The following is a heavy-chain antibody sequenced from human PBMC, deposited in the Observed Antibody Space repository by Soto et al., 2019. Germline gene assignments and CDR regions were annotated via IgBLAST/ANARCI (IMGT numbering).Heavy chain of an antibody. CDR1: GGSVNSYD. D-gene: IGHD2-15*01. V-gene: IGHV4-59*08. CDR3: ARRFCRGGSCYSSFDY. Sequence: SETLSLTCSVSGGSVNSYDWSWIRQPPGKELEWIGYIYNSGGTDYNTSLKSRVTISEDTSKNQFSLKLTSVTATDTAVYYCARRFCRGGSCYSSFDYWGQGTLVTVSS. CDR2: IYNSGGT. J-gene: IGHJ4*02.